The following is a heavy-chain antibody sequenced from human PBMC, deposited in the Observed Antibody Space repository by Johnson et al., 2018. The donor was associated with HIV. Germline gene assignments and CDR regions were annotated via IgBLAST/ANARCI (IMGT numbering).Heavy chain of an antibody. CDR2: ISWNSGSI. D-gene: IGHD3-16*01. J-gene: IGHJ3*02. V-gene: IGHV3-9*01. CDR3: AREGEVGRAFDI. CDR1: GFTFDDYA. Sequence: EVQLVESGGGLVQPGRSLRLSCAASGFTFDDYAMHWVRQAPGKGLEWVSGISWNSGSIGYADSVKGRFTISRDNAKNSLYLQMNSLRAEDTAVFYCAREGEVGRAFDIWGQGTMVTVSS.